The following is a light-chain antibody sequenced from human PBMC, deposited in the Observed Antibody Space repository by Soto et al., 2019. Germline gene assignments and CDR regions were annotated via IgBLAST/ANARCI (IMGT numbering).Light chain of an antibody. CDR1: QSVSSSF. CDR3: QQYVSSPWA. Sequence: EILLAQSPGTLSLSPGESATLSCRASQSVSSSFLAWYQQKAGQAPRLLIYGASRRATGIPDRFSGSGSGTDFTLTISRLEPEDFEVYYCQQYVSSPWAFGQGTKVDIK. V-gene: IGKV3-20*01. J-gene: IGKJ1*01. CDR2: GAS.